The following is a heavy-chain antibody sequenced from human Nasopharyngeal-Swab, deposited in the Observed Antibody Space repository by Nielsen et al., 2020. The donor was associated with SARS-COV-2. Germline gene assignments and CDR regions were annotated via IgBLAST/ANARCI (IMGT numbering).Heavy chain of an antibody. CDR3: ARFSGSRMVYAPYYYYYYMDV. V-gene: IGHV3-9*01. D-gene: IGHD2-8*01. CDR2: ISWNSGSI. Sequence: GGSLRLSCAASGFTFDDYAMHWVRQAPGKGLEWVSGISWNSGSIGYADSVKGRFTISRDNAKNSLYLQMNSLRAEDTAVYYCARFSGSRMVYAPYYYYYYMDVWGKGTTVTVSS. CDR1: GFTFDDYA. J-gene: IGHJ6*03.